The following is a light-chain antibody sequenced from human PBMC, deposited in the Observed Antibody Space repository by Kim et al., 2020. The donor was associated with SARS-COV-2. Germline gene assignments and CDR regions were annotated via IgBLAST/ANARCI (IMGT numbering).Light chain of an antibody. CDR2: DAS. CDR3: QQFGT. CDR1: QDIGTA. V-gene: IGKV1-13*02. Sequence: AIQLTQSPSSLSASVADRVTITCRASQDIGTALAWYQHKPGKAPKLLIYDASTLKSGVPSRFSGSGSGTDFTLTISGLQPEDFATYFCQQFGTFGGGTKLEI. J-gene: IGKJ4*01.